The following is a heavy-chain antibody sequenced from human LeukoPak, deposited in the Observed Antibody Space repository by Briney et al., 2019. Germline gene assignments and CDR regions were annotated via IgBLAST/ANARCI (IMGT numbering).Heavy chain of an antibody. CDR2: INPNSGGT. Sequence: GASVKVSCKASGYTFTGYYMHWVRQAPGQGLEWMGWINPNSGGTNYAQKFQGRVTMTRDTSISTAYMELSRLRSDDTAVYYCARVEYIVGATYYFDYWGQGTLVTVSS. CDR3: ARVEYIVGATYYFDY. V-gene: IGHV1-2*02. J-gene: IGHJ4*02. D-gene: IGHD1-26*01. CDR1: GYTFTGYY.